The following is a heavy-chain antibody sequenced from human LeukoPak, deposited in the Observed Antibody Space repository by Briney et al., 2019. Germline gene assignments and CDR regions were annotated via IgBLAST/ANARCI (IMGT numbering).Heavy chain of an antibody. D-gene: IGHD3-22*01. CDR1: GYTFTNYY. J-gene: IGHJ4*02. V-gene: IGHV1-46*01. Sequence: ASVKVPCKASGYTFTNYYIHWVRQAPGQGLEWMGIINPSGGSTSYAQGFQGRVTMTRDTSTSTVYMELSSLRSEDTAVYYCARHDSTAYYLDHWGQGTLVTVSS. CDR3: ARHDSTAYYLDH. CDR2: INPSGGST.